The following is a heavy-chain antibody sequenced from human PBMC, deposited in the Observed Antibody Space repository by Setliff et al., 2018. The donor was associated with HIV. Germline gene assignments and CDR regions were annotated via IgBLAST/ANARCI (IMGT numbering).Heavy chain of an antibody. V-gene: IGHV1-18*01. CDR1: GYTFTSYG. CDR2: ISAYNGNT. CDR3: ARTPLRITVIVVVLGVDI. J-gene: IGHJ3*02. D-gene: IGHD3-22*01. Sequence: ASVKVSCKASGYTFTSYGISWVRQAPGQGLEWMGWISAYNGNTNYAQKLQGRVTMTTDTSTSTAYMELRSLRSDDTAVYYCARTPLRITVIVVVLGVDIWGQGTMVTVSS.